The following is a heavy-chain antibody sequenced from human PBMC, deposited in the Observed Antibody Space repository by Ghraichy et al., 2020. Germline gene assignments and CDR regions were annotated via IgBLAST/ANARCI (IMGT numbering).Heavy chain of an antibody. CDR1: GGSVSSGNYY. CDR2: IYYSGST. V-gene: IGHV4-61*01. Sequence: SETLSLTCTVSGGSVSSGNYYWSWIRQPPGKGLEWIGYIYYSGSTNYNRSLKSRVTISVDTSKSQFSLKLSSVTAADTAMYYCAREYSTSSRGWYFDLWGRGTLVTVSS. D-gene: IGHD6-6*01. J-gene: IGHJ2*01. CDR3: AREYSTSSRGWYFDL.